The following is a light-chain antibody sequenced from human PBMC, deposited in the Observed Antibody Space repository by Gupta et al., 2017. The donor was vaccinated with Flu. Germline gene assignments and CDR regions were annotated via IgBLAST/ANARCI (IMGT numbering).Light chain of an antibody. V-gene: IGKV3-15*01. J-gene: IGKJ4*01. Sequence: GESATLSCRASQSVSTKLAWYQHKRGQAPRLLIYGASTRASGIPARFSGSGSGTEFTLTISSLQSDDFAVYHCQQYNDWPLTFGGGTKVESK. CDR3: QQYNDWPLT. CDR1: QSVSTK. CDR2: GAS.